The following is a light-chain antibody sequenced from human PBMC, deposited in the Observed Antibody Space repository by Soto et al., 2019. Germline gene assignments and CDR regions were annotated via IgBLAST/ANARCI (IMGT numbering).Light chain of an antibody. J-gene: IGKJ4*01. CDR1: QSVGRY. CDR2: DAS. CDR3: QQRSDWPST. Sequence: EIVLTQSPATLSLSPGEGATLSCRASQSVGRYLAWYQKKPGQAPRLLIYDASKRATGIAARFSGSGSGPDFTLTISSLAPEDFAVYYCQQRSDWPSTFGGGTKVQIK. V-gene: IGKV3-11*01.